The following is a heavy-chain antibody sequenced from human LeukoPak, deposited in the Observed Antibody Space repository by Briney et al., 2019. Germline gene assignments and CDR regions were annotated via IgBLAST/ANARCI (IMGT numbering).Heavy chain of an antibody. CDR2: IKSKTDGGTT. J-gene: IGHJ3*02. CDR3: TTREVDGGNSNDAFDI. Sequence: GGSLRLSCAAYGFTFSNAWMSWVRQAPGKGLEWVGRIKSKTDGGTTDYAAPVKGRFTISRDDSKNTLYLQMNSLKTEDTAVYYCTTREVDGGNSNDAFDIWGQGTMVTVSS. V-gene: IGHV3-15*01. CDR1: GFTFSNAW. D-gene: IGHD4-23*01.